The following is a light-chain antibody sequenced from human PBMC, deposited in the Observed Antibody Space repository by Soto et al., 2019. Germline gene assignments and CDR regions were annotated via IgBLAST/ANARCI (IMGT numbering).Light chain of an antibody. CDR2: GAS. CDR3: QQYGSSPRYT. CDR1: QSVSSSY. Sequence: EIVLTQSPGTLSLSPGERATLSCRASQSVSSSYLAWYQQKPGQAPRLLIYGASSRATGIPDRFSGSGSGTDFTLTIXXXXXXXXXXXYCQQYGSSPRYTFGXGXXXEIK. J-gene: IGKJ2*01. V-gene: IGKV3-20*01.